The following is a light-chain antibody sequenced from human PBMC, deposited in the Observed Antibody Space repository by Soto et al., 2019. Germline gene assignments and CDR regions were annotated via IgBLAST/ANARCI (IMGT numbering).Light chain of an antibody. V-gene: IGLV2-14*01. CDR3: ISYTTSSTLYV. J-gene: IGLJ1*01. CDR2: EVS. Sequence: QSALTQPASVSGSPGQSITISCTGTSRDVGGYKFVSWYQQHSGKAPKLIIYEVSNRPSGVSNSFSGSKSGNTASLTISGLQPEDEADYYCISYTTSSTLYVFGTGTKLTVL. CDR1: SRDVGGYKF.